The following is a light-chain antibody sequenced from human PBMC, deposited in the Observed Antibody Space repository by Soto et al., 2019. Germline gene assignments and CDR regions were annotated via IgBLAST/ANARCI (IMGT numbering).Light chain of an antibody. Sequence: QSVLTQPASVSGSPGQSITISCTGTSSVVGTYNFVSWYQQHPDKAPKLMIYDVSNRPSGVSDRFSGSKSGNTASLTISGLQAEDEADYYCSSYRGSSTYVFGTGTKVTVL. CDR3: SSYRGSSTYV. V-gene: IGLV2-14*01. J-gene: IGLJ1*01. CDR2: DVS. CDR1: SSVVGTYNF.